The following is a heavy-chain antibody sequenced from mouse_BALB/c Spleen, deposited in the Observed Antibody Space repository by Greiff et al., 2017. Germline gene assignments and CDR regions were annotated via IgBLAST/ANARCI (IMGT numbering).Heavy chain of an antibody. CDR2: IFPGTGTT. J-gene: IGHJ3*01. V-gene: IGHV1S132*01. CDR1: GYTFTSYW. CDR3: ARRGLRTYGRLAY. Sequence: VQLQQSGAELVKPGASVKLSCKTSGYTFTSYWIQWVKQRPGQGLGWIGEIFPGTGTTYYNEKFKGKATLTIDTSSSTAYMQLSSLTSEDSAVYFCARRGLRTYGRLAYWGQGTLVTVSA. D-gene: IGHD1-1*01.